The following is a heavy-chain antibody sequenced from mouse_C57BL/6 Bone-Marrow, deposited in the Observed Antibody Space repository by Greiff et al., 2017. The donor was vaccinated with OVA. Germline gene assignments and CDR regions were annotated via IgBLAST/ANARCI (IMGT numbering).Heavy chain of an antibody. Sequence: VQLVESGPGLVAPSQSLSITCTVSGFSLTSYGVDWVRQSPGKGLEWLGVIWGVGSTNYNSALKSRLSISKDNSKRQVFLKMNSLQTDDTAMYYCASSYGNLFAYWGQGTLVTVSA. CDR3: ASSYGNLFAY. CDR1: GFSLTSYG. CDR2: IWGVGST. J-gene: IGHJ3*01. D-gene: IGHD2-1*01. V-gene: IGHV2-6*01.